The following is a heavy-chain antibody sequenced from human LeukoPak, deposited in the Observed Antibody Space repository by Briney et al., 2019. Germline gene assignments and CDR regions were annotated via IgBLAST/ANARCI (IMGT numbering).Heavy chain of an antibody. CDR1: GYTFTSNY. D-gene: IGHD1-26*01. CDR2: ISPSGGST. V-gene: IGHV1-46*01. J-gene: IGHJ6*03. CDR3: ARDPYSGNYGNDYYYYMDV. Sequence: ASVKVSCKAFGYTFTSNYMHWVRQAPGQGPEWMGVISPSGGSTTYAQKFQGRVTLTRDMSTSTDYLELSSLRSEDTAVYYCARDPYSGNYGNDYYYYMDVWGKGTTVTISS.